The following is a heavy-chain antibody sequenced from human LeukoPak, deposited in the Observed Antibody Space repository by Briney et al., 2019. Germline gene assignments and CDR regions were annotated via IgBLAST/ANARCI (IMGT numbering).Heavy chain of an antibody. CDR2: IRYDGSNK. CDR1: GFTFSSYG. D-gene: IGHD5-12*01. J-gene: IGHJ4*02. V-gene: IGHV3-30*02. CDR3: AKDDLVVGSSPHILDYFDY. Sequence: GGSLRLSCAASGFTFSSYGMHWVRQAPGKGLEWVAFIRYDGSNKYYADSVKGRFTISRDNSKNTLYLQMNSLRAEDTAVYYCAKDDLVVGSSPHILDYFDYWGQGTLVTVSS.